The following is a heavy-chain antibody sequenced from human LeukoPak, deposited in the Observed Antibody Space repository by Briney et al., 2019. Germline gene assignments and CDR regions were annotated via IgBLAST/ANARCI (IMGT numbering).Heavy chain of an antibody. CDR3: ARETSSGWYPRNYYYYMEV. Sequence: GGSLRLSCAASGFTFSSYSMNWVRQAPGKGLEGVSSISSSSSYIYYADSVKGRFTISRDNAKHLLYLQMNSLRAEDTAVYYCARETSSGWYPRNYYYYMEVWGKGTTVTVSS. D-gene: IGHD6-19*01. CDR2: ISSSSSYI. V-gene: IGHV3-21*01. CDR1: GFTFSSYS. J-gene: IGHJ6*03.